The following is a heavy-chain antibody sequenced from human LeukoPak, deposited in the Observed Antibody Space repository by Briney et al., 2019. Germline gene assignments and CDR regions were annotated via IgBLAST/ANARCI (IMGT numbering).Heavy chain of an antibody. D-gene: IGHD1-26*01. CDR2: ISSSSSTI. CDR1: GFTFSSYS. J-gene: IGHJ4*02. V-gene: IGHV3-48*04. CDR3: GRDPGAWGIYYSGSLYRDY. Sequence: PGGSLRLSCAASGFTFSSYSMNWVRQAPGKGLEWVSYISSSSSTIYYADSVKGRFTISRDNAKNSLYLQMNSLRAEDTAVYFCGRDPGAWGIYYSGSLYRDYWGQGTLVTVSS.